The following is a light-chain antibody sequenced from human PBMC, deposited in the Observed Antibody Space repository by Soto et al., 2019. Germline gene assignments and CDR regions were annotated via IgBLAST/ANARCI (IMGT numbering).Light chain of an antibody. CDR3: SSYTSSSTRV. Sequence: QSVLTQPASVSGSPGQSITISCTGTSSDVGGYNYVSWYQQHPGKAPKLMIYEVSNRPSGVSNRLSGSKSGNTASLTISALQAEDAADYYCSSYTSSSTRVFGTGTKATVL. J-gene: IGLJ1*01. V-gene: IGLV2-14*01. CDR2: EVS. CDR1: SSDVGGYNY.